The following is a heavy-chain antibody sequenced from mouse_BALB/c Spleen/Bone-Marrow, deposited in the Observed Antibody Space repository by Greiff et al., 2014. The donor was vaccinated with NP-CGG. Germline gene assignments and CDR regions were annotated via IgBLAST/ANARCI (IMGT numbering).Heavy chain of an antibody. V-gene: IGHV5-4*02. J-gene: IGHJ1*01. Sequence: VQLKESGGGLVKPGGSLKLSCAASGFTFSDYFMYWVRQTPEKRLEWVATISDGGSSTYYPDSVKGRFTISRDNAKNNLYLQMSSLKSEDIAMYYCARQDCCGGSYRYFDVWGAGTTVTVSS. CDR3: ARQDCCGGSYRYFDV. D-gene: IGHD1-1*02. CDR1: GFTFSDYF. CDR2: ISDGGSST.